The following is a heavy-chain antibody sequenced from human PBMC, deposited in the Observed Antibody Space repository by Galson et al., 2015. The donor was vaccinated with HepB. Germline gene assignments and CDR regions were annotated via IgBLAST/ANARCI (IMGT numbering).Heavy chain of an antibody. Sequence: CKASGYTLSTYEINWVRQATGQGFEWMGWLNPSSGDTGYAQIFQGRVTMTRNSSLNTAYLELSGLRSEDTAVYYCARGSLLGRFSSGPGDDYWGQGTLVTVSS. CDR3: ARGSLLGRFSSGPGDDY. D-gene: IGHD3-22*01. CDR2: LNPSSGDT. J-gene: IGHJ4*02. V-gene: IGHV1-8*01. CDR1: GYTLSTYE.